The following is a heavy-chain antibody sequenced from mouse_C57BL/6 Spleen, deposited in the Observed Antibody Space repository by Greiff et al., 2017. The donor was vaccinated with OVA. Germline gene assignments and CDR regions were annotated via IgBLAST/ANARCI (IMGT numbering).Heavy chain of an antibody. V-gene: IGHV1-22*01. D-gene: IGHD1-1*01. CDR3: ARPHYYGSSYVIPWFAY. J-gene: IGHJ3*01. CDR2: INPNNGGT. CDR1: GYTFTDYN. Sequence: DVQLVESGPELVKPGASVKMSCKASGYTFTDYNMHWVKQSHGKSLEWIGYINPNNGGTSYNQKFKGKATLTVNKSSSTAYMELRSLTSEDSAVYYCARPHYYGSSYVIPWFAYWGQGTLVTVSA.